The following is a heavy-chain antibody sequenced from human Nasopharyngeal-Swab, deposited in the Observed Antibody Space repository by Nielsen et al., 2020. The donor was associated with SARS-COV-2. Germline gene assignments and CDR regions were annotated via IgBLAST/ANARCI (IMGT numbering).Heavy chain of an antibody. D-gene: IGHD4-23*01. CDR3: ARVATTVVPRGFYYYYYYMDV. V-gene: IGHV3-33*01. Sequence: WIRQPPGKGLEWVAVIWYDGSNKYYADSVKGRFTISRDNSKNTLFLQMNSLGPEDTAVYYCARVATTVVPRGFYYYYYYMDVWGKGTTVTVSS. J-gene: IGHJ6*03. CDR2: IWYDGSNK.